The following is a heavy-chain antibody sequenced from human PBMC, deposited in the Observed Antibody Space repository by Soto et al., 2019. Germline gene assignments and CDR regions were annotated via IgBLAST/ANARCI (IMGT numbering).Heavy chain of an antibody. V-gene: IGHV4-30-4*01. CDR3: VSSSTHLYGMDV. J-gene: IGHJ6*02. D-gene: IGHD6-13*01. Sequence: SETLSLTCTVSGGSISSGDYYWSWIRQPPGKGLEWIGYIYYSGSTYYNPSLKSRVTISVDTSKNQFSLKLSSVTAADTAVYYCVSSSTHLYGMDVWGQGTTVTVSS. CDR1: GGSISSGDYY. CDR2: IYYSGST.